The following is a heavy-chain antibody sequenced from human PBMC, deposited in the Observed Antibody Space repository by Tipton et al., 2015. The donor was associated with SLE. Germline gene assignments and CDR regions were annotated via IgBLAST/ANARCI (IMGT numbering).Heavy chain of an antibody. CDR1: GGSFTSGTYY. CDR3: ARVVAAAGTAFDI. V-gene: IGHV4-61*02. J-gene: IGHJ3*02. D-gene: IGHD6-13*01. Sequence: TLSLTCTVSGGSFTSGTYYWSWIRQPAGKGLEWIGRIYTSGSTNYNPSLKSRVTISVDTSKNQFSLKLSSVTAADTAVYYCARVVAAAGTAFDIWGQGTMVTVSS. CDR2: IYTSGST.